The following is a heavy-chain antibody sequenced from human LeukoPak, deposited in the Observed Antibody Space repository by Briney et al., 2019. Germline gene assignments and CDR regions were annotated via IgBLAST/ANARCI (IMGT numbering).Heavy chain of an antibody. J-gene: IGHJ2*01. CDR2: IYYSGST. CDR1: GGSISDNY. V-gene: IGHV4-59*01. CDR3: ARGAPRKMIRSWYFDL. Sequence: SETLSLTCTVSGGSISDNYWSWIRQPPGKGLEWIGYIYYSGSTNYNPSLKSRVTISVDTSKNQFSLKLSSVTAADTAVYYCARGAPRKMIRSWYFDLWGRGTLVTVSS. D-gene: IGHD3-10*01.